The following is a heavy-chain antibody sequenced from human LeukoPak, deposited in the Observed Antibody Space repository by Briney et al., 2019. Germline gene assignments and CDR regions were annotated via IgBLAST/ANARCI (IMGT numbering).Heavy chain of an antibody. CDR1: GFTFSSYT. J-gene: IGHJ3*02. Sequence: GGSLRLSCAASGFTFSSYTMSWVRQAPGKGLEWVSAISGSGGSTYYADSVKGRFTISRDNSKNTLYLQMNSLRAEDTAVYYCARRTRGSPGKNAFDIWGQGTMVTVSS. CDR2: ISGSGGST. D-gene: IGHD1-14*01. V-gene: IGHV3-23*01. CDR3: ARRTRGSPGKNAFDI.